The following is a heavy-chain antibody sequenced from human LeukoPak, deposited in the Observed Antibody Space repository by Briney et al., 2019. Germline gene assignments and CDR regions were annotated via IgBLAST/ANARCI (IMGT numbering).Heavy chain of an antibody. V-gene: IGHV3-23*01. CDR3: AKDPALAGTGGGFDV. CDR1: GFTFTTYA. D-gene: IGHD6-19*01. J-gene: IGHJ3*01. Sequence: GGSLRLSCAASGFTFTTYAINWVRQAPGKGLEWVSGISGGGDKAYYADSVNGRFTISRDNSKNTVSLQMSSLRAEDTALYYCAKDPALAGTGGGFDVWGQGTRVAVSS. CDR2: ISGGGDKA.